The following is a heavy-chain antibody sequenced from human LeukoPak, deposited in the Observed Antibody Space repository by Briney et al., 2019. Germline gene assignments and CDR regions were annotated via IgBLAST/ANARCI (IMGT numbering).Heavy chain of an antibody. CDR2: ISYSGGA. Sequence: PSETLSLTCTVSGGSISSYYWSWIRQPPGTGLEWIGYISYSGGANYNPSLKSRVTISVDTSKNQFSLKLSSVTTADTAVYYCARGNGYHYYWGQGTLVTVSS. CDR1: GGSISSYY. D-gene: IGHD5-24*01. V-gene: IGHV4-59*01. CDR3: ARGNGYHYY. J-gene: IGHJ4*02.